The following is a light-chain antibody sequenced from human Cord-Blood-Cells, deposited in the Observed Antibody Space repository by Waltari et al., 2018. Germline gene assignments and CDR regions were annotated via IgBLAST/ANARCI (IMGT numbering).Light chain of an antibody. CDR1: SSDVGGSNY. J-gene: IGLJ1*01. CDR3: SSYTSSSTPYV. CDR2: EVS. Sequence: QSALTQPASVSGSPGQSITISCTGTSSDVGGSNYVSWYQQHPSKAPKLMIYEVSNRPSGVSNRFSGSKSGNTASLTISGLQAEDEADYYCSSYTSSSTPYVFGTGTKVTVL. V-gene: IGLV2-14*01.